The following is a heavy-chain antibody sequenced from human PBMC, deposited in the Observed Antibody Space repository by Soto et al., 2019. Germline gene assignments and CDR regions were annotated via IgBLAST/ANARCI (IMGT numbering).Heavy chain of an antibody. V-gene: IGHV3-49*04. Sequence: GGSLRLSCTASGFTFGDYAMSWVRQAPGKGLEWVGFIRSKAYGGTTEYAASVKGRFTISRDDSKSIAYLQMNSLKTEDTAVYYCTRRIASPYYYYYGMDVWGQGTTVTVSS. CDR3: TRRIASPYYYYYGMDV. J-gene: IGHJ6*02. D-gene: IGHD2-15*01. CDR1: GFTFGDYA. CDR2: IRSKAYGGTT.